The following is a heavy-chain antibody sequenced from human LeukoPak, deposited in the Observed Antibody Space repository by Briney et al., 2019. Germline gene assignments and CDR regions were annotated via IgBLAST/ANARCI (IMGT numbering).Heavy chain of an antibody. CDR3: ARVGSSGLEFDY. CDR2: ISSSSSTI. J-gene: IGHJ4*02. CDR1: GFAFSSHS. Sequence: PGGSLRLSCGASGFAFSSHSMSWVRRAPGKGLEWVSYISSSSSTIYYADSVKGRFTISRDNARKSQYLQMNSLRDEDTAVYYCARVGSSGLEFDYWGQGTPVTVSS. D-gene: IGHD6-19*01. V-gene: IGHV3-48*02.